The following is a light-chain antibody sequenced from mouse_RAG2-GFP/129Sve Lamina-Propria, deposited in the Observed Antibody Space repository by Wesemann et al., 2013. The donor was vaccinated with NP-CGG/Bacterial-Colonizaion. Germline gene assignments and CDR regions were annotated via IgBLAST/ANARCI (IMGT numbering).Light chain of an antibody. V-gene: IGKV8-19*01. CDR3: QQHYSTPLT. CDR1: QSLLNSGNQKNY. CDR2: WAS. J-gene: IGKJ5*01. Sequence: DIVMTQSPSSLTVTAGEKVTMSCKSSQSLLNSGNQKNYLTWYQQKPGQPPKLLIYWASTRESGVPDRFTGSGSGTDFTFTISSVQAEDLAVYYCQQHYSTPLTFGAGTKLELK.